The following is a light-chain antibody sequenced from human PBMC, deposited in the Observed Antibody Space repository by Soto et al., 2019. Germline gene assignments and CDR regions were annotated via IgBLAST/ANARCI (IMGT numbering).Light chain of an antibody. CDR2: LGY. CDR3: MQSIQLPLT. J-gene: IGKJ4*01. V-gene: IGKV2-28*01. Sequence: DIVMTQSPLSLPVTPGEPASISCRSSQSLLHSNGYNYLDWYLQKPGQSPQLLIYLGYNRSSGVPDRFSGSGSGTDFTLKISRVEAEDVGVYYCMQSIQLPLTFGGGTKVDIK. CDR1: QSLLHSNGYNY.